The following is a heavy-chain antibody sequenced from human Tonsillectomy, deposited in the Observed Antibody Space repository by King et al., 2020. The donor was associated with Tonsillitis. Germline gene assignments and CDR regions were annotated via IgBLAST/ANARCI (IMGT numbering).Heavy chain of an antibody. Sequence: QLVQSGAEVKTPGSSVKVSCKASGGPFSSYAISWVRQAPGQGLEWMGGIIPIITTAIYAQKFQGRGTITADESTTTAYMELSSLRSEDTAVYYCARASSMDVWGQGTTVTVSS. J-gene: IGHJ6*02. V-gene: IGHV1-69*01. CDR1: GGPFSSYA. CDR2: IIPIITTA. CDR3: ARASSMDV.